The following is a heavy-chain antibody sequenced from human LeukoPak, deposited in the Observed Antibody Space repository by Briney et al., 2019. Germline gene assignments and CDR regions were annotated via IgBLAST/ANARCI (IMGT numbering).Heavy chain of an antibody. V-gene: IGHV4-59*08. Sequence: SETLSLTCTVSGGSISNYYWSWVRQPPGKGLEWIGYIYYSGSTTYNPSLKNRVTISVDTSKNQFSPKLSSVTAADTAVYYCARRTYFDLWGRGTLVTVSS. J-gene: IGHJ2*01. CDR1: GGSISNYY. CDR2: IYYSGST. CDR3: ARRTYFDL.